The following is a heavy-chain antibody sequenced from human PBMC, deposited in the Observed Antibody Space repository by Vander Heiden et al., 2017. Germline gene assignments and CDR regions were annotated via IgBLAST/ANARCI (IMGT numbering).Heavy chain of an antibody. CDR1: GYSFTSYW. D-gene: IGHD3-16*02. Sequence: EVQLVQSGAEVKKPGESLKISCKGSGYSFTSYWIGWVRQMPGKGLEWMGIIYTGDSDTRYSPSCQGQVTISADKSISTADLKWSSMKASETAMYYCAKHMITCGGVIVNFDDWGQGTMVTVYS. V-gene: IGHV5-51*01. CDR3: AKHMITCGGVIVNFDD. CDR2: IYTGDSDT. J-gene: IGHJ4*02.